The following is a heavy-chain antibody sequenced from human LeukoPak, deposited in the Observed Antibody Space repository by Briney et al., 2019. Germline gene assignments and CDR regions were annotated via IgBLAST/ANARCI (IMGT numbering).Heavy chain of an antibody. CDR3: AAKEGTRSDFDY. J-gene: IGHJ4*02. Sequence: PGGSLRLSCVASGFTFSSYEMNWARQAPGKGLEWVSYISSSGSTTHYADSVKGRFTISRDNAKNSLYLQMNSLRGEDTAVYYCAAKEGTRSDFDYWGQGTLVTVAS. V-gene: IGHV3-48*03. D-gene: IGHD1-14*01. CDR1: GFTFSSYE. CDR2: ISSSGSTT.